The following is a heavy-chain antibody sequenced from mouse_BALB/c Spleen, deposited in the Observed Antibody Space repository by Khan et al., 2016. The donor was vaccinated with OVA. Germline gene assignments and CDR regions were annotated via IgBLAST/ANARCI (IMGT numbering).Heavy chain of an antibody. Sequence: QVQLQQSGAELARPGASVKLSCKASGYTFADYYINWVKQRTGQGLEWIGEIYPGTGNTYYNEKFKGKATMTTDKSSSTAYMHLSSLTSEDSAVXVCSRWRRNYKYYYALDYWGQGTSVTVSS. CDR3: SRWRRNYKYYYALDY. CDR2: IYPGTGNT. CDR1: GYTFADYY. J-gene: IGHJ4*01. D-gene: IGHD2-1*01. V-gene: IGHV1-77*01.